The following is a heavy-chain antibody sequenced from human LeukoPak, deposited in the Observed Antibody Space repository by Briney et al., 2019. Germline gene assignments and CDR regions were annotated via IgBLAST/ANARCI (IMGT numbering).Heavy chain of an antibody. Sequence: ASVKVSCKASGYIFTGYYMKWVRQAPGQGLEWMGWLHPNNGATNYAQKFQGGITLTRDPSISTAYMELSSLTSDDTAVYFCARWQEGSGTYYIDHWGQGTLVTVSS. D-gene: IGHD3-10*01. V-gene: IGHV1-2*02. J-gene: IGHJ4*02. CDR1: GYIFTGYY. CDR2: LHPNNGAT. CDR3: ARWQEGSGTYYIDH.